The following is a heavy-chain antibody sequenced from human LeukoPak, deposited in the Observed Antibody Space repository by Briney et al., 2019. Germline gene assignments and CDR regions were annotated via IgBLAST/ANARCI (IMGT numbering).Heavy chain of an antibody. V-gene: IGHV3-11*05. D-gene: IGHD2-15*01. CDR2: ISGSTTYT. CDR1: GFTFSDYY. J-gene: IGHJ3*02. CDR3: ARDREVVAFDI. Sequence: PGGSLRLSCAASGFTFSDYYMSWIRQPPGKGLEWVSYISGSTTYTNYADSVTGRFTISRDNSKNSLYLQMNSLRAEDTAVYYCARDREVVAFDIWGQGTMVTVSS.